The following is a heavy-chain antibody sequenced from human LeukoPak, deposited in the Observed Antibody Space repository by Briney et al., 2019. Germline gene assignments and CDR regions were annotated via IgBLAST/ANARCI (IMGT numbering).Heavy chain of an antibody. Sequence: PGRSLRLSCAASGFTFSSYGMHWVRQAPGKGLEWVAVISYDGSNKYYADSVKGRFTISRDNSKNTLYLQMKSLRAEDTAVYYCAKEGYYYDSSGYNYYYGMDVWGQGTTVTVSS. J-gene: IGHJ6*02. CDR1: GFTFSSYG. V-gene: IGHV3-30*18. D-gene: IGHD3-22*01. CDR3: AKEGYYYDSSGYNYYYGMDV. CDR2: ISYDGSNK.